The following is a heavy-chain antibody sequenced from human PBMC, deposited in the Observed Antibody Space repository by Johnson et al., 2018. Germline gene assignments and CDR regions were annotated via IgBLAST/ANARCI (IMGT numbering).Heavy chain of an antibody. CDR2: ISWNSGSI. V-gene: IGHV3-9*01. CDR1: GFTFDDYA. D-gene: IGHD5-12*01. J-gene: IGHJ6*03. CDR3: ARGMAQYFYYMDV. Sequence: VQLVQSGGGLVQPGRSLRLSCAASGFTFDDYAMHWVRQAPGKGLEWVSGISWNSGSIGYADSVKGRFTISRDNAKNSLYLQMKSLKAEDTAVYYCARGMAQYFYYMDVWGKGTTVTVSS.